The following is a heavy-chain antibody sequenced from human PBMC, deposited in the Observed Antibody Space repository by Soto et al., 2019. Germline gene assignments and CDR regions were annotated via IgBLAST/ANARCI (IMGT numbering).Heavy chain of an antibody. CDR3: AHRTTTVTLCFDP. CDR1: GFSLTTRGVG. D-gene: IGHD4-17*01. Sequence: QITLKESGPTLVKPTQTLTLTCTFSGFSLTTRGVGVGWIRQPPGKALEWLALIYWDDDKRYSPSLKSRLTLAKDTSKNQVVLTLAHMDPAATATYFCAHRTTTVTLCFDPCGQGTLVTVSS. J-gene: IGHJ5*02. V-gene: IGHV2-5*02. CDR2: IYWDDDK.